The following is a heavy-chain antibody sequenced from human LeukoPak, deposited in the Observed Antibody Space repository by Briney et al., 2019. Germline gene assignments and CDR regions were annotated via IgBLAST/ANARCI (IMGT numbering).Heavy chain of an antibody. CDR3: ARGASTDTGWFDP. CDR1: GFTFSSDS. D-gene: IGHD2-2*01. J-gene: IGHJ5*02. CDR2: INSDGSST. V-gene: IGHV3-74*01. Sequence: PGGSLRLSCAASGFTFSSDSMNWVRQAPGKGLVWVSRINSDGSSTTYADSVKGRFTISRDNAKNTLFLQMNSLRVEDTAVYYCARGASTDTGWFDPWGQGTLVTVSS.